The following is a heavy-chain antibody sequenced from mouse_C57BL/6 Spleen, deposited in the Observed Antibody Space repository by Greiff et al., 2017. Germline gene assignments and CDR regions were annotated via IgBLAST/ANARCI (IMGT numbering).Heavy chain of an antibody. CDR3: AREGYGNDGDAMDY. CDR2: INYDGSST. CDR1: GFTFSDYY. Sequence: EVKLVESEGGLVQPGSSMKLSCTASGFTFSDYYMAWVRQVPEKGLEWVANINYDGSSTYYLDSLKSRFIISRDNAKNMLYLQMSSLKSEDTATYYGAREGYGNDGDAMDYWGQGTSVTVSS. D-gene: IGHD2-10*02. V-gene: IGHV5-16*01. J-gene: IGHJ4*01.